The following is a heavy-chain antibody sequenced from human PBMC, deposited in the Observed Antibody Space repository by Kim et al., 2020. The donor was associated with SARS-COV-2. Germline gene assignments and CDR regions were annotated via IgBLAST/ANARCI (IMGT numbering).Heavy chain of an antibody. J-gene: IGHJ4*02. Sequence: GGSLRLSCAASGFTFDDYAMHWVRQAPGKGLEWVSGISWNSGSIGYADSVKGRFTISRDNAKNSLYLQMNSLRAEDTALYYCAKADYYGSGSYYSPFDYWGQGTLVTVSS. CDR1: GFTFDDYA. D-gene: IGHD3-10*01. V-gene: IGHV3-9*01. CDR2: ISWNSGSI. CDR3: AKADYYGSGSYYSPFDY.